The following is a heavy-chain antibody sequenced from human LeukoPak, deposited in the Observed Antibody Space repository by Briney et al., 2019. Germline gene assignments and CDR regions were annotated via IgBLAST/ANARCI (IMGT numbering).Heavy chain of an antibody. CDR1: GGSISSSPYY. J-gene: IGHJ3*02. CDR2: IYYSGTT. CDR3: ARGPYSYDSSGAFDI. V-gene: IGHV4-39*07. D-gene: IGHD3-22*01. Sequence: SETLSLTCTVSGGSISSSPYYWGWIRQPPGKGLEWIGSIYYSGTTHYSPSLESRVTISVDTSKNQFSLKLSSVTAADTAVYFCARGPYSYDSSGAFDIWGQGTMVTVSS.